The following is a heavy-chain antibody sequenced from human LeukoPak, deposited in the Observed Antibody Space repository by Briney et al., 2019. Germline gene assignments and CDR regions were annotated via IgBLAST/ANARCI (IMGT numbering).Heavy chain of an antibody. V-gene: IGHV3-9*01. J-gene: IGHJ4*02. CDR2: ISWNSGSI. D-gene: IGHD1-26*01. Sequence: GGSLRLSCAASGFTFDDYAMHWVRQAPGKGLEWVSGISWNSGSIGYADSVKGRFTISRDNAKNSLYLQMNSLRAEDTALYYCAKVSQDSGSYFYFDYWGQGTLVTVSS. CDR1: GFTFDDYA. CDR3: AKVSQDSGSYFYFDY.